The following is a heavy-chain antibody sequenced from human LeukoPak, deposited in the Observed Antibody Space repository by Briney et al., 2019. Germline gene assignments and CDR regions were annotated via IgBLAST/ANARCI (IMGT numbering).Heavy chain of an antibody. J-gene: IGHJ6*02. CDR1: GGTFISYA. CDR2: INPSGGST. Sequence: GSSVKVSCKASGGTFISYAISWVRQAPGQGLEWMGIINPSGGSTSYAQKFQGRVTMTRDTSTSTVYMELSSLRSEDTAVYYCARDYSEAYYDFWSGNGHYYGMDVWGQGTTVTVSS. V-gene: IGHV1-46*01. D-gene: IGHD3-3*01. CDR3: ARDYSEAYYDFWSGNGHYYGMDV.